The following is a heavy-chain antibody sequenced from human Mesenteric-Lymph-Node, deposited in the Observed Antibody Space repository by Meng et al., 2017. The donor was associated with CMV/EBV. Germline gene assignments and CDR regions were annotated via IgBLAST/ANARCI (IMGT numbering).Heavy chain of an antibody. CDR3: ARSRFNCSGGSCYSSSWFDP. V-gene: IGHV4-59*01. CDR2: MYYSGST. Sequence: SETLSLTCIVSGGSISSYYSRWIRQPPGKGLEWIGYMYYSGSTKYNPSLKSRVIISVDTSKNQFSLKLSSVTAADTAVYYCARSRFNCSGGSCYSSSWFDPWGQGTLVTVSS. J-gene: IGHJ5*02. CDR1: GGSISSYY. D-gene: IGHD2-15*01.